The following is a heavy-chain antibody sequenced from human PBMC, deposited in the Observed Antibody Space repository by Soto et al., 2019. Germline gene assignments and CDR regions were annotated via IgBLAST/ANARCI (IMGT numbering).Heavy chain of an antibody. CDR2: IYYSGST. CDR3: ARVVRQIVNSNWFDP. V-gene: IGHV4-31*03. D-gene: IGHD6-6*01. CDR1: GGSISSGGYY. J-gene: IGHJ5*02. Sequence: SETLSLTCTVSGGSISSGGYYWSWIRQHPGKGLEWIGYIYYSGSTYYNPSLKSRVTISVDTSKNQFSLKLSSVTAADTAVYYCARVVRQIVNSNWFDPWSQGTLVTVSS.